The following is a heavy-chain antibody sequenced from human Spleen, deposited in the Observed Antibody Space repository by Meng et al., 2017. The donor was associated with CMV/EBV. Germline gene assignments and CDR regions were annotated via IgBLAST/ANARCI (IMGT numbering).Heavy chain of an antibody. Sequence: GGSLRLSCAASGFTFSDAWMTWVRQAPGKGLEWVGRIKSKTDGGTTHYAAPVKGRFTISGDDSKNTLYLQMNSLRVEDTAVYYCARDPRDYLDYWGQGTLVTVSS. D-gene: IGHD6-6*01. CDR3: ARDPRDYLDY. V-gene: IGHV3-15*01. CDR1: GFTFSDAW. J-gene: IGHJ4*02. CDR2: IKSKTDGGTT.